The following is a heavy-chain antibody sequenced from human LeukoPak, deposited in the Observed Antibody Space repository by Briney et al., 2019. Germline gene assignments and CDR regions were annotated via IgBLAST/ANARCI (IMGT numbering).Heavy chain of an antibody. D-gene: IGHD6-13*01. Sequence: GASVTVSFTASGYTFTSYGISWVRQAPGQGLERMGWISAYNGNTNYAQKLQGRVTMTTDTSTSTAYMELRSLRSDDTAVYYCARAMAAAAGNDYWGQGTLVTVSS. CDR3: ARAMAAAAGNDY. J-gene: IGHJ4*02. CDR1: GYTFTSYG. V-gene: IGHV1-18*01. CDR2: ISAYNGNT.